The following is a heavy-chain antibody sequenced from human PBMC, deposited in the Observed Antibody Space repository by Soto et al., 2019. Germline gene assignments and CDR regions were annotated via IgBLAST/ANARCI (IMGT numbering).Heavy chain of an antibody. CDR2: VAVYNGAT. CDR1: GYTFTTYA. D-gene: IGHD2-2*02. V-gene: IGHV1-3*01. Sequence: QVHLMQSGAEVKKPGASVKLSCKGSGYTFTTYAIHWVRQAPGEGLEWVGWVAVYNGATKYAQKFQDRVTITRDISASTAYMELSSLTSEDTAIYYCAREYPGFDPWGQGTLVTVSS. J-gene: IGHJ5*02. CDR3: AREYPGFDP.